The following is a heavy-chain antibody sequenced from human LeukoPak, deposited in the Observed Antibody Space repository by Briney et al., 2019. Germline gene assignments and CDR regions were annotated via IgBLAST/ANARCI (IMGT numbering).Heavy chain of an antibody. CDR2: IYTSGST. Sequence: SETLSLTCTVSGGSISNYYWSWIRQPAGKGLEWIGRIYTSGSTNYNPSLKSRVTMSVDTSKNQFSLKLSSVTAADTAVYYCARAAPAFEAAAGTDAFDIWGQGTMVTVSS. V-gene: IGHV4-4*07. D-gene: IGHD6-13*01. CDR3: ARAAPAFEAAAGTDAFDI. J-gene: IGHJ3*02. CDR1: GGSISNYY.